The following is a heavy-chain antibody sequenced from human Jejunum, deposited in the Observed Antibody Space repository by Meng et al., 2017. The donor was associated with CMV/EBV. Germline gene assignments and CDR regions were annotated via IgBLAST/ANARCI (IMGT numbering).Heavy chain of an antibody. J-gene: IGHJ4*02. CDR3: ARDSIGDSYFDY. Sequence: SGYRFTGYYLHWGREAAGQGLEWLGWINPNSGATSYAQTFQDRVTMTRDTSISTAYMELNRLRSDDTAVYYCARDSIGDSYFDYWGQGKVVTVSS. CDR1: GYRFTGYY. D-gene: IGHD2-21*02. V-gene: IGHV1-2*02. CDR2: INPNSGAT.